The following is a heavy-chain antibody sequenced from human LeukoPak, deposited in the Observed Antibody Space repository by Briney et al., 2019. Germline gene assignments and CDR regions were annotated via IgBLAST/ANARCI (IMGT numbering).Heavy chain of an antibody. Sequence: ASVKVSCKASGYTFTSYGISCVRQAPGQGLEWMGWISAYNGNTNYAQKLQGRVTMTTDTSTSTAYMELRSLRSDDTAVYYCARAGGDYVWGSYRSNWFDPWGQGTLVTVSS. CDR2: ISAYNGNT. CDR3: ARAGGDYVWGSYRSNWFDP. CDR1: GYTFTSYG. V-gene: IGHV1-18*01. J-gene: IGHJ5*02. D-gene: IGHD3-16*02.